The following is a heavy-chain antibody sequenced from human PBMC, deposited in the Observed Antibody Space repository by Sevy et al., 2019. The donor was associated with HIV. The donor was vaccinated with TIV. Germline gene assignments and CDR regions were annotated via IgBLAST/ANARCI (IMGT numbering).Heavy chain of an antibody. CDR2: IHYSGNT. CDR1: GGSISGYY. D-gene: IGHD4-17*01. CDR3: ARHESQGDYPLDL. Sequence: SETLSLTSAVSGGSISGYYWSWIRQPPGKGLEFIGWIHYSGNTYYNPSLISRVSMSVDTSRNQFSLRLYSLTAADTAVYYCARHESQGDYPLDLWGQGTLVTVSS. V-gene: IGHV4-59*08. J-gene: IGHJ4*02.